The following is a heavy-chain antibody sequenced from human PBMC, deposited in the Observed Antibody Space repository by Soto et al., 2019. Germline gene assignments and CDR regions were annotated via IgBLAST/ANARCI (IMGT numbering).Heavy chain of an antibody. CDR1: GGSISSYN. D-gene: IGHD3-22*01. CDR2: IYYSGST. Sequence: PSETLSLTCTVSGGSISSYNWNWIRQPPGRGLEWIGYIYYSGSTNYNPSLKSRVTISVDTSKNRFSLKLSSVTAADTAVYYCARLNYYDSTDYFDSWGQGTLVTVSS. J-gene: IGHJ4*02. V-gene: IGHV4-59*01. CDR3: ARLNYYDSTDYFDS.